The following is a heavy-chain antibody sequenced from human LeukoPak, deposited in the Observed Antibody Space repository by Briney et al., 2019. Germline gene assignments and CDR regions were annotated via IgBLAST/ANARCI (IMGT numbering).Heavy chain of an antibody. CDR1: GFSFSDYH. V-gene: IGHV3-11*04. D-gene: IGHD6-6*01. J-gene: IGHJ3*02. CDR3: ARDWGSSRAFDI. Sequence: KPGGSLRLSCSTSGFSFSDYHMNWIRQAPGKGLEWVSHISGSGDSISYADSVKGRFTISRDNAKNSLYLQMNSLRAEDTAVYYCARDWGSSRAFDIWGQGTMVTVSS. CDR2: ISGSGDSI.